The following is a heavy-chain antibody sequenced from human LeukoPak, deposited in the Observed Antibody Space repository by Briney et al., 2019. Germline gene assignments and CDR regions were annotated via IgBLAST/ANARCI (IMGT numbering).Heavy chain of an antibody. CDR3: ARDDTPVIVVVTAAVDY. CDR1: GFTFSSYA. V-gene: IGHV3-30-3*01. J-gene: IGHJ4*02. CDR2: ISYDGGNK. D-gene: IGHD2-21*02. Sequence: GRSLRLSCAASGFTFSSYAMHWVRQAPGKELEWVAVISYDGGNKYYADSVKGRFTISRDNSKNTLYLQMNSLRAEDTAVYYCARDDTPVIVVVTAAVDYWGQGTLVTVSS.